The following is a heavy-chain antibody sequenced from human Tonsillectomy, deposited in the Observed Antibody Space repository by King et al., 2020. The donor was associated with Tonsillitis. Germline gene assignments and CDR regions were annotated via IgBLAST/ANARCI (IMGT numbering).Heavy chain of an antibody. CDR2: IKQDGSEK. V-gene: IGHV3-7*01. CDR3: ASHLAYCGGDCYPVIGHLPIDY. CDR1: GFTFSSYW. D-gene: IGHD2-21*02. J-gene: IGHJ4*02. Sequence: ESGGGLVQPGGSLRLSCAASGFTFSSYWMTWVRQAPGKGLEWGANIKQDGSEKYYVDSVKGRFTVSRDNAKKPLYLQINSLRAEDTAVFYCASHLAYCGGDCYPVIGHLPIDYWGQGTLVTVSS.